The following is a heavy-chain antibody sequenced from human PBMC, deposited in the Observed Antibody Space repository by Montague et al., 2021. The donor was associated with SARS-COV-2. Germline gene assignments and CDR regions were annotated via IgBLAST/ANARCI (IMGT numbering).Heavy chain of an antibody. Sequence: SETLSLTCTVSGGSISSSSYYWGWIRQPPGKGLEWIGSIYYSGSTYYNPSLKSRVTISVDTSKNQFSLKLSSVTAADTAVYYCARLTMVRGVIWAYYYYYGMDVWGQVTMVTVAS. CDR3: ARLTMVRGVIWAYYYYYGMDV. D-gene: IGHD3-10*01. V-gene: IGHV4-39*01. CDR2: IYYSGST. J-gene: IGHJ6*02. CDR1: GGSISSSSYY.